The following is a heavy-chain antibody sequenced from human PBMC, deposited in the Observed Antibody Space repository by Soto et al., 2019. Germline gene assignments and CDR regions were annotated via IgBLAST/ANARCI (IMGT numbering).Heavy chain of an antibody. Sequence: EVQLLESGGDLVQPGGSLRLSCVASGFTFSNDDLSWVRQASGKGLEWVSAITAGGFNTYYADSVKSRFPISRDNSKNTLYLQMNSLRAEDTAVYYCAKNIGGFSGYANFDDWGQGTRVTVSS. CDR1: GFTFSNDD. CDR3: AKNIGGFSGYANFDD. J-gene: IGHJ4*02. V-gene: IGHV3-23*01. CDR2: ITAGGFNT. D-gene: IGHD5-12*01.